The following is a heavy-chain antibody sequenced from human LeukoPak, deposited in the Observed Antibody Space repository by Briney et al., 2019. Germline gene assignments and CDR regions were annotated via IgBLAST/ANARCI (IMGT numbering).Heavy chain of an antibody. CDR1: GGSFSGYY. CDR2: INHSGST. Sequence: SETLSLTCAVYGGSFSGYYWSWIRQPPGKGLEWIGEINHSGSTNYNPSLKSRVTISVDTSKNQFSLKLSSVTAADTAVYYCARWGGYSYGYGYYCYYGMDVWGKGTTVTVSS. CDR3: ARWGGYSYGYGYYCYYGMDV. J-gene: IGHJ6*04. V-gene: IGHV4-34*01. D-gene: IGHD5-18*01.